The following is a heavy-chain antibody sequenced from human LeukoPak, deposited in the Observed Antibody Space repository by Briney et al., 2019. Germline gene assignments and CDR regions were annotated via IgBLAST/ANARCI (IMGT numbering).Heavy chain of an antibody. J-gene: IGHJ4*02. CDR3: VGGSGRFPSDHFDY. CDR2: ISCDGSKK. V-gene: IGHV3-30*04. CDR1: GFTFSNSA. Sequence: GGSLRLSCAASGFTFSNSAMHWVRQAPSKGLEWVAVISCDGSKKYYTDFMKGRFTISRDNSNNTLYLQMNSLRTEDTAMYYRVGGSGRFPSDHFDYWGQGALVTVSS. D-gene: IGHD1-26*01.